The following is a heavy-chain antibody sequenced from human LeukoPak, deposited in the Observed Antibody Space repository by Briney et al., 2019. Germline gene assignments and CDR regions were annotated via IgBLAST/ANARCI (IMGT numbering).Heavy chain of an antibody. CDR3: AGVVVTAMDY. D-gene: IGHD2-21*02. J-gene: IGHJ4*02. V-gene: IGHV4-38-2*02. CDR2: IYHSGST. Sequence: SETLSLTCTVSGYSISSGYYWGWIRQPPGKGLEWIGSIYHSGSTYYNPSLKSRVTISVDTSKNQFSPKLSSVTAADTAVYYCAGVVVTAMDYWGQGTLVTVSS. CDR1: GYSISSGYY.